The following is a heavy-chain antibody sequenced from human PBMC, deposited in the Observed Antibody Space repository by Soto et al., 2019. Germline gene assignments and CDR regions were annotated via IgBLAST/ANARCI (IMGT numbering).Heavy chain of an antibody. CDR2: ISAYNGNT. D-gene: IGHD2-2*01. V-gene: IGHV1-18*01. J-gene: IGHJ5*02. Sequence: GASVKVSWKASGYTFTSYGISWGRQAPGQGLEWMGWISAYNGNTNYAQKLQGRVTMTTDTSTSTAYMELRSLRSDDTAVYYCARDIVLVPAAMYWFDPWGQGTLVTVSS. CDR3: ARDIVLVPAAMYWFDP. CDR1: GYTFTSYG.